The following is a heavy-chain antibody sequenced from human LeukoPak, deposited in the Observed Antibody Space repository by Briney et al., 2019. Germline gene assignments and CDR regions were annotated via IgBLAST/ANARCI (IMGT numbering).Heavy chain of an antibody. CDR1: GYTFTGYY. CDR2: IIPIFGTA. Sequence: PLASVKVSCKASGYTFTGYYMHWVRQAPGQGLEWMGGIIPIFGTANYAQKFQGRVTITADESTSTAYMELSSLRSEDTAVYYCARGRSSSWYDYWGQGTLVTVSS. J-gene: IGHJ4*02. D-gene: IGHD6-13*01. CDR3: ARGRSSSWYDY. V-gene: IGHV1-69*13.